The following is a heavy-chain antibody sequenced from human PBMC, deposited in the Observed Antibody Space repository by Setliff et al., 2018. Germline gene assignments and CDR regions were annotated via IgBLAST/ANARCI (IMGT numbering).Heavy chain of an antibody. D-gene: IGHD3-22*01. J-gene: IGHJ4*02. CDR3: AREGSGIDSTGYSRLLYH. Sequence: VSCKASGYSFLSYGITWVRQAPGQGLEWMGWISAYSGNTNYGQRVQGRVTLTTDTSTSTAYMELRNLRSDDTAVYFCAREGSGIDSTGYSRLLYHWGQGTLVTVSS. CDR2: ISAYSGNT. V-gene: IGHV1-18*01. CDR1: GYSFLSYG.